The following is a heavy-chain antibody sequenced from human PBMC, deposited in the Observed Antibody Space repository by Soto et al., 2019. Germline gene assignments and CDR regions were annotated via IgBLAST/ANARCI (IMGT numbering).Heavy chain of an antibody. CDR3: ATDGPHSIAVAGTGCFDP. Sequence: QVQLVQSGAEVKKPGSSVKVSCKASGGTFSSYAISWVRQAPGQGLEWMGGFIPIFGTANYAQKFQGRVTITADESTRTAYMELSSVRSEDTAVYYCATDGPHSIAVAGTGCFDPWGRGTLVTVSS. CDR2: FIPIFGTA. CDR1: GGTFSSYA. D-gene: IGHD6-19*01. V-gene: IGHV1-69*01. J-gene: IGHJ5*02.